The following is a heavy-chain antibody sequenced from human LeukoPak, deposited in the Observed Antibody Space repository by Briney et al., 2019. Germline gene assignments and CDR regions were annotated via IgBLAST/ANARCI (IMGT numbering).Heavy chain of an antibody. CDR2: INHSGST. Sequence: PSETLSLTCAVYGGSFSGYYWSWIRQPPGKGLEWIGEINHSGSTNYNPSLKSRGTISVDTSKNQFSLKLSSVTAADTAVYYCARGSPKLGYCSSTSCSVFDYWGQGTLVTVSS. D-gene: IGHD2-2*01. CDR1: GGSFSGYY. CDR3: ARGSPKLGYCSSTSCSVFDY. V-gene: IGHV4-34*01. J-gene: IGHJ4*02.